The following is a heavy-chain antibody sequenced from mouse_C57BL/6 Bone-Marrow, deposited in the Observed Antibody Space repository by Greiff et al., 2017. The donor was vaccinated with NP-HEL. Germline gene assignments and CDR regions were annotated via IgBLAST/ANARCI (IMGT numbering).Heavy chain of an antibody. V-gene: IGHV1-64*01. CDR2: IHPNSGST. CDR3: ARKEGYGSREDY. D-gene: IGHD1-1*01. Sequence: QVQLQQPGAELVKPGASVKLSCKASGYTFTSYWMHWVKQRPGQGLEWIGMIHPNSGSTKYNEKFKSKAILTVDKSSNTAYMQLSSLTSEDSAVYYCARKEGYGSREDYWGQGTSVTVSS. J-gene: IGHJ4*01. CDR1: GYTFTSYW.